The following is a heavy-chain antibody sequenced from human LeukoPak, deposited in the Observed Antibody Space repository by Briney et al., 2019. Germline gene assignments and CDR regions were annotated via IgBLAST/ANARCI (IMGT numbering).Heavy chain of an antibody. CDR3: AREYSRFGELNDY. Sequence: EASVKVSCKASGYTFTGYYMHWVRQAPGQGLEWMGWINPNSGGTNYAQKFQGRVTMTRDTSISTAYMELSRLRSDDTAVYYCAREYSRFGELNDYWGQGTLVTVSS. V-gene: IGHV1-2*02. D-gene: IGHD3-10*01. J-gene: IGHJ4*02. CDR1: GYTFTGYY. CDR2: INPNSGGT.